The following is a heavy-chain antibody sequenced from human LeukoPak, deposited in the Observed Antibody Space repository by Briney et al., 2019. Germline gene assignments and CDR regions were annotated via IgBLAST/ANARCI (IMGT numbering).Heavy chain of an antibody. D-gene: IGHD3-3*01. CDR3: AGDRTFWNGGSKYGMDV. CDR1: GGSVNSETHY. J-gene: IGHJ6*02. V-gene: IGHV4-61*01. CDR2: IYYIGST. Sequence: SETLSLTCTVSGGSVNSETHYWTWIRQSPGRGLEWIGFIYYIGSTDFNPSLQSRVTMSLDTSKNQFSLTLRSVTAADTAVYFCAGDRTFWNGGSKYGMDVWGQGTTVTVSS.